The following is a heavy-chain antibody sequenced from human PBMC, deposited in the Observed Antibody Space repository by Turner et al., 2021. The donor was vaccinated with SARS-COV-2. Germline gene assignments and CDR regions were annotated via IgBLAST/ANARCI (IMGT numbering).Heavy chain of an antibody. CDR3: ARDSGDFDY. J-gene: IGHJ4*02. Sequence: QVQLVESGGGVVQPGRSLRLPCAASGFTFSSYVMHWVRQAPGKGLEWVAVISYDGSNKYYADSVKGRFTISRDNSKNTLYLQMNSLRAEDTAVYYCARDSGDFDYWGQGTLVTVSS. CDR2: ISYDGSNK. D-gene: IGHD3-10*01. CDR1: GFTFSSYV. V-gene: IGHV3-30-3*01.